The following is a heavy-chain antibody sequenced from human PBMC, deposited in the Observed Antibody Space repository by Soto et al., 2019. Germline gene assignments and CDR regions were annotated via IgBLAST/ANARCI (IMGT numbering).Heavy chain of an antibody. CDR1: GFSFSRFE. V-gene: IGHV3-48*03. CDR2: ISSSSDII. D-gene: IGHD1-26*01. Sequence: GGSLSLSCAASGFSFSRFEMNWVRQAPGKGLEWVSYISSSSDIIYYADSVKGRFTISRDNAKNSLYLQMNSLRAEDTAVYYCAKDLGSYLSPAFDYWGRGTLVTVSS. CDR3: AKDLGSYLSPAFDY. J-gene: IGHJ4*02.